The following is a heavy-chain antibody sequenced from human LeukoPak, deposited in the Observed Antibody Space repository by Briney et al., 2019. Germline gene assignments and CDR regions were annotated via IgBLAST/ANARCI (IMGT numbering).Heavy chain of an antibody. J-gene: IGHJ4*02. V-gene: IGHV3-48*03. Sequence: GGSLRLSCAASGSTFSSYEMNWVRQAPGKGLEWVSYISSSGSSIHYVDSVKGRFTISRDNAEGSLYLQMNSLRAEDTAVYYCARGRSSSRDFDSWGQGTLVTVSS. CDR2: ISSSGSSI. CDR1: GSTFSSYE. D-gene: IGHD6-6*01. CDR3: ARGRSSSRDFDS.